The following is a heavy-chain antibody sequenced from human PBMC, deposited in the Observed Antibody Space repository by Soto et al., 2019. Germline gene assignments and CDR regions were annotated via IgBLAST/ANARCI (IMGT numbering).Heavy chain of an antibody. J-gene: IGHJ4*02. CDR3: AKDASCYSCGA. Sequence: QLHLQESGPGLVKPSETLSLTCAVSGGSISSSNFYWGWFRQPPGKGLVWIGSIRYGGSTYYSPSLESRVTISVDTSTNQFSLNVSSVTAPDTAVYYCAKDASCYSCGAWGQGALVTVSS. D-gene: IGHD2-15*01. CDR2: IRYGGST. CDR1: GGSISSSNFY. V-gene: IGHV4-39*01.